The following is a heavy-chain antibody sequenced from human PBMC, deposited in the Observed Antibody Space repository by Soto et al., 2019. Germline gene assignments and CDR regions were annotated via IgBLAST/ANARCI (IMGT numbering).Heavy chain of an antibody. D-gene: IGHD3-22*01. J-gene: IGHJ3*01. CDR2: INPYTGAT. CDR3: ARGLRKGYYYDSSGPFDASDV. Sequence: ASVKVYCKASGYTFTGYYLHWVRQVPGQGFEWMGWINPYTGATRYAQKFQGRVTMTRDTSISTGYMELSRLKSDDTAVYYCARGLRKGYYYDSSGPFDASDVWGLGTTVTVSS. CDR1: GYTFTGYY. V-gene: IGHV1-2*02.